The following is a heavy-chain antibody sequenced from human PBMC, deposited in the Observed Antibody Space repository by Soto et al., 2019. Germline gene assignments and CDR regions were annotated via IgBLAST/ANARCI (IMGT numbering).Heavy chain of an antibody. CDR1: GGSISSYY. D-gene: IGHD6-19*01. CDR3: ARVRGSGWYFFDY. J-gene: IGHJ4*02. Sequence: SETLSLTCTVSGGSISSYYWTWIRQPPGKGLEWVGYVYYSGTTYHNPSLQSRVTISVDTSKNQSSLKVKSVTAADTAIYYCARVRGSGWYFFDYWGQGTLVTVSS. V-gene: IGHV4-59*01. CDR2: VYYSGTT.